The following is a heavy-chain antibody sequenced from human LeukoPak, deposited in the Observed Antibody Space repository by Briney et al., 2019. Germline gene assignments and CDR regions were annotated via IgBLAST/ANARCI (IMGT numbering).Heavy chain of an antibody. CDR1: GFTFTNYA. CDR3: ASAREEYNWFDP. V-gene: IGHV3-30-3*01. J-gene: IGHJ5*02. Sequence: PGGSLRLSCAASGFTFTNYAMTWVRQAPGKGLEWVAVISYDGSNKYYADSVKGRFTISRDNSKNTLYLQMNSLRAEDTAVYYCASAREEYNWFDPWGQGTLVTVSS. CDR2: ISYDGSNK. D-gene: IGHD3-10*01.